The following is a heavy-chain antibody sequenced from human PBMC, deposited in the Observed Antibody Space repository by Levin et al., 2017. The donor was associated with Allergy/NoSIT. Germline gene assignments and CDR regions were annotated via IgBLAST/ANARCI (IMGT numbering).Heavy chain of an antibody. CDR2: INHSGST. J-gene: IGHJ4*02. Sequence: SETLSLTCAVYGGSFSGYYWSWIRQPPGKGLEWIGEINHSGSTNYNPSLKSRVTISVDTSKNQFSLKLSSVTAADTAVYYCARLLTFYYDSGSYSTPYYFDYWGQGTLVIVSS. V-gene: IGHV4-34*01. D-gene: IGHD3-10*01. CDR1: GGSFSGYY. CDR3: ARLLTFYYDSGSYSTPYYFDY.